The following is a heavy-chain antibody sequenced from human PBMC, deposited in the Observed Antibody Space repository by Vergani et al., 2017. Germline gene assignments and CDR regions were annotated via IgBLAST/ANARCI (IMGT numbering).Heavy chain of an antibody. V-gene: IGHV1-8*01. Sequence: QVQLVQSGAEVKKPGASVKVSCKASGYTFTTYDINWVRQATGQGLEWMGWMNPNSGNTGYAQKFQGRVTMTRKTSITTAYMELSSLRSDDTAMYYCARMGGYDEGDAFRIGYFDSWGPGILVTVSS. J-gene: IGHJ4*02. CDR2: MNPNSGNT. CDR1: GYTFTTYD. CDR3: ARMGGYDEGDAFRIGYFDS. D-gene: IGHD3-22*01.